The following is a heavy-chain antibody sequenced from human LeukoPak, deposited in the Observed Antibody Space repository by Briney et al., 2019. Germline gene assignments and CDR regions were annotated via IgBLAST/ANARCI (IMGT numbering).Heavy chain of an antibody. CDR2: ISAYNGNT. CDR3: ARVFTYYDFWSGYLNGHYFDY. D-gene: IGHD3-3*01. V-gene: IGHV1-18*01. CDR1: GYTFTSYG. J-gene: IGHJ4*02. Sequence: ASVKVSCKASGYTFTSYGISWVRQAPGQGLEWMGWISAYNGNTNYAQKLQGRVTMTTDTSTSTAYTELRSLRSDDTAVYYCARVFTYYDFWSGYLNGHYFDYWGQGTLVTVSS.